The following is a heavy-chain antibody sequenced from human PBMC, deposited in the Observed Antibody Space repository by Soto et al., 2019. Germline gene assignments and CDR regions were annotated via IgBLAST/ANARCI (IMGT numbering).Heavy chain of an antibody. Sequence: SETLSLTCTVSGGSISSGDYYWSWIRQPPGKGLEWIGYIYYSGSTYYNPSLKSRVTISVDTSKNQFSLKLSSVTAADTAVYYCARNLASGYSSSWYSDYWGRGTLVTVSS. V-gene: IGHV4-30-4*01. CDR3: ARNLASGYSSSWYSDY. J-gene: IGHJ4*02. CDR1: GGSISSGDYY. CDR2: IYYSGST. D-gene: IGHD6-13*01.